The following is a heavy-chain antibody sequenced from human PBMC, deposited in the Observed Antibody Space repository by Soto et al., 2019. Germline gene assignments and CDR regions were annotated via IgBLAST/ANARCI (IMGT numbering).Heavy chain of an antibody. Sequence: VGSLRLSCAASGFTFSDYYMSWIRQAPGKGLEWVSYISSSGSTIYYADSVKGRFTISRDNAKNSLYLQMNSLRAEDTAVYYCARGRGGFTYTYYYYGMDVWGQGTTVTVSS. J-gene: IGHJ6*02. D-gene: IGHD3-16*01. CDR2: ISSSGSTI. CDR1: GFTFSDYY. V-gene: IGHV3-11*01. CDR3: ARGRGGFTYTYYYYGMDV.